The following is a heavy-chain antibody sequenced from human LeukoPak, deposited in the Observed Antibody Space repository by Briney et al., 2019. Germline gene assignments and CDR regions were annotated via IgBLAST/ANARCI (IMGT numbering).Heavy chain of an antibody. CDR1: GYTFTGYY. CDR2: INPNSGCT. CDR3: ARGGSGSTSPCPV. V-gene: IGHV1-2*02. J-gene: IGHJ4*02. Sequence: EASVKVSCKASGYTFTGYYMHWVRQAPGQGLEWMGWINPNSGCTNYAQKFQGRVTMTRDTSISTAYMELSRLRSDDTAVYYCARGGSGSTSPCPVWGQGTLVTVSS. D-gene: IGHD3-10*01.